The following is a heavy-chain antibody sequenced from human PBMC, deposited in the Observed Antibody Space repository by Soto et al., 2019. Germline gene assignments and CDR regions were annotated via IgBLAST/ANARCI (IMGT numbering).Heavy chain of an antibody. CDR2: ISGSGGST. J-gene: IGHJ4*02. D-gene: IGHD6-13*01. CDR3: AKDPTGSSSSWSIDY. CDR1: GFTFSSYA. Sequence: PGGSLRLSCAASGFTFSSYAMSWVRQAPGKGLEWVSAISGSGGSTYYADSVKGRFTISRDNSKNTLYLQMNSLRAEDTAVYYCAKDPTGSSSSWSIDYWGQGTLVTVSA. V-gene: IGHV3-23*01.